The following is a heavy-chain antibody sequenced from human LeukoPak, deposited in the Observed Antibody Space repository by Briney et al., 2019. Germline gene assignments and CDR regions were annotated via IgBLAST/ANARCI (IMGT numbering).Heavy chain of an antibody. V-gene: IGHV1-2*02. CDR3: ARSGITTIPNFDY. CDR2: MNPNSGAT. D-gene: IGHD1/OR15-1a*01. J-gene: IGHJ4*02. Sequence: ASVKVSCKASGYTFSGYYIHWVRQAPGQGLEWMGWMNPNSGATNNAQKFQGRVTLSRDTSISTAYMELRKLRSDATAVYYCARSGITTIPNFDYWGQGTLVTVSS. CDR1: GYTFSGYY.